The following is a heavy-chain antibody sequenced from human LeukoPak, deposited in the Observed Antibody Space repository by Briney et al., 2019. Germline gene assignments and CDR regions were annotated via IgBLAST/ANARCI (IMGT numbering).Heavy chain of an antibody. V-gene: IGHV3-20*04. CDR1: GFTFEADG. J-gene: IGHJ6*03. CDR2: INWNGDST. CDR3: ASAAAYYYYQYMDV. Sequence: GGSLRLSCAASGFTFEADGMSWVRQAPGKGLEWVSGINWNGDSTGYADSVKGRFTISRDNAKNALYLQMNSLRAEDTALYYCASAAAYYYYQYMDVWGKGTTDIVSS. D-gene: IGHD6-13*01.